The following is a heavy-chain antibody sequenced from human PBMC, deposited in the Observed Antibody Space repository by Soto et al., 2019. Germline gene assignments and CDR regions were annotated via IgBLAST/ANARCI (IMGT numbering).Heavy chain of an antibody. CDR3: ARDFVSGSSSTTYGMDV. J-gene: IGHJ6*04. CDR2: ISYDGSNK. CDR1: GFTFSSYA. Sequence: GVSHRVSCAASGFTFSSYAMHWVRQAPGKGLEWVAIISYDGSNKYYADSVKGRFTISRDNSKNTLSLQMNSLRAEDTAVYYCARDFVSGSSSTTYGMDVWRKRSTVLV. V-gene: IGHV3-30-3*01. D-gene: IGHD6-6*01.